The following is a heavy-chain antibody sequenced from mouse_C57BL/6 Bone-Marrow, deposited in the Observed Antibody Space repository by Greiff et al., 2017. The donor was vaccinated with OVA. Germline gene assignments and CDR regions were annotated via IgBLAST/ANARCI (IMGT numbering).Heavy chain of an antibody. CDR1: GYTFTGYW. CDR2: ILPGSGST. Sequence: VKLMESGAELMKPGASVKLSCKATGYTFTGYWIEWVKQRPGHGLEWIGEILPGSGSTNYNEKFKGKATFTADTSSNTAYMQLSSLTTEDSAIYYCASSFYYGNYAWFAYWGQGTLVTVSA. V-gene: IGHV1-9*01. CDR3: ASSFYYGNYAWFAY. J-gene: IGHJ3*01. D-gene: IGHD2-1*01.